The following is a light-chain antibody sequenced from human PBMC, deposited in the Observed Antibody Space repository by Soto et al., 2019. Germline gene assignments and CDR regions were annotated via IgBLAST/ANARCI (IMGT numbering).Light chain of an antibody. CDR3: QQYNDWGT. V-gene: IGKV3-15*01. Sequence: EIVMTQSPATLSVSPGGRATLSCRASQSVSSNLAWYQQKPGQAPRLLIYGASTRATGIPARFSGSGSGTEFTLTISSMQSEDFAVYYCQQYNDWGTVGPGTKVDIK. J-gene: IGKJ3*01. CDR2: GAS. CDR1: QSVSSN.